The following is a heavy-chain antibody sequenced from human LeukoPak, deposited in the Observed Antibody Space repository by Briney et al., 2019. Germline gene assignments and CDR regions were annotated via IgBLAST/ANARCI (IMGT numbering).Heavy chain of an antibody. D-gene: IGHD2-8*01. V-gene: IGHV1-46*01. Sequence: ASVKVSCKASGYSCTNYYIHWVRQAPGQGLEWMGIINPSGGSTGYAQKFQGRVTVTRDTSTSTVYMELSSLRSEYTAVYYCARPLAPVMLNAFDIWGQGTMVTVSS. CDR3: ARPLAPVMLNAFDI. CDR2: INPSGGST. CDR1: GYSCTNYY. J-gene: IGHJ3*02.